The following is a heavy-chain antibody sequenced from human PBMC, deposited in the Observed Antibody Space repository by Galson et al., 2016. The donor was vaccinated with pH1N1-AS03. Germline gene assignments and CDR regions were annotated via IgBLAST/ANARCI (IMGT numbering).Heavy chain of an antibody. CDR2: IDWDDGT. J-gene: IGHJ6*02. D-gene: IGHD5-24*01. V-gene: IGHV2-70*04. CDR3: ARTLNYNTGLDV. Sequence: IRQPPGTALEWLGRIDWDDGTFYSTSLKTRLTISKDTSKNQVVLTMTNMDPVDAGTYYCARTLNYNTGLDVWGPGATVTVSS.